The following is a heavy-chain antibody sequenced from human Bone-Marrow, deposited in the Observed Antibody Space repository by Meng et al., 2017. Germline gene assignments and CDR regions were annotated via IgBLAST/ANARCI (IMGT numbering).Heavy chain of an antibody. Sequence: QVPLGQSGAEVKNPGSSVKDSCNASGGSFNTYTISWRRQAPGQGLEWMGGVIPIFDKANYAQKFQGRVTITADESTSTVYMELSSLRSEDTAVYYCARDFRDGDYVGVWFDPWGQGTLVTVSS. D-gene: IGHD4-17*01. CDR2: VIPIFDKA. J-gene: IGHJ5*02. CDR1: GGSFNTYT. CDR3: ARDFRDGDYVGVWFDP. V-gene: IGHV1-69*01.